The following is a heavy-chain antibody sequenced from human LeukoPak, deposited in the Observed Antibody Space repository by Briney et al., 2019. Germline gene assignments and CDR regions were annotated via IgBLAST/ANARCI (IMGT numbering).Heavy chain of an antibody. D-gene: IGHD3-9*01. V-gene: IGHV4-39*02. CDR1: SDSVSTINSY. J-gene: IGHJ4*02. Sequence: PSETLSLTCTVSSDSVSTINSYWGWIRQPPGKGLEWIGNVYYSGRANYSPSLRSRVTMSVDTSKNRFSLKMTSVTAADTAVYFCARLRKGRYFDYFFESWGQGALVTVSS. CDR2: VYYSGRA. CDR3: ARLRKGRYFDYFFES.